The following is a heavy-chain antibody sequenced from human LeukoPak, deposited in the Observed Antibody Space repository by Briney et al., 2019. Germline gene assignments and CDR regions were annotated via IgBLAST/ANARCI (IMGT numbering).Heavy chain of an antibody. V-gene: IGHV1-2*02. CDR3: ARSYGDYVAYFQH. J-gene: IGHJ1*01. CDR1: GYTFTGYY. D-gene: IGHD4-17*01. Sequence: ASVKVSCKASGYTFTGYYMHWVRQAPGQGLEWMGWINPNSGGTNYAQKFQGRVTMTRDTAICTAYMELSRLRSDDTAVYYCARSYGDYVAYFQHWGQGTLVTVSS. CDR2: INPNSGGT.